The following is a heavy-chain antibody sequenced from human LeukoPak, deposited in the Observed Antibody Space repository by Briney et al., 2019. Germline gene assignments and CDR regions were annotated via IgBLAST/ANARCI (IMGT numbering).Heavy chain of an antibody. V-gene: IGHV3-7*05. CDR3: ARDSSPGYYDYVWGTYPRY. D-gene: IGHD3-16*02. Sequence: GGSLRLSCAASGFTFSNYWMSWVRQAPGKGLEWVANINEDESEKSYVDSVKGRFIISRDNAKNSVYLQMNNLRAEDTAVYYCARDSSPGYYDYVWGTYPRYWGQGTLVTVSS. J-gene: IGHJ4*02. CDR2: INEDESEK. CDR1: GFTFSNYW.